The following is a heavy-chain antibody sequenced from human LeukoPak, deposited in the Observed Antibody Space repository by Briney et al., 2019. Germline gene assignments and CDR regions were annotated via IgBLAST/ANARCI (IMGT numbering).Heavy chain of an antibody. D-gene: IGHD6-13*01. V-gene: IGHV3-21*01. CDR2: ITSSSNYI. CDR1: GFTFGSYS. J-gene: IGHJ4*02. Sequence: GGSLRLSCAASGFTFGSYSMNWVRQAPGKGLEWVSSITSSSNYIYYADSVKGRFTISRDNAKNSLYLQMNSLRAEDTAVYYCARDVEAMAAAGGGVDYWGQGTLVTVSS. CDR3: ARDVEAMAAAGGGVDY.